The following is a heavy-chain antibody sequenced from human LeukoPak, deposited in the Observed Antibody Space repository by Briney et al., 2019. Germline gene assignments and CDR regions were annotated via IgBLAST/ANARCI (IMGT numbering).Heavy chain of an antibody. CDR2: IKQDGSEK. Sequence: PGGPVRLPCASSEFTLSGYWISWGRQAPGKELEWVANIKQDGSEKYYVDSVKGRFTISRDNAKNSLYLQMNSLRAEDTAVYYCAKDRVFWFDPWGQGTLVTVSS. V-gene: IGHV3-7*01. D-gene: IGHD6-13*01. J-gene: IGHJ5*02. CDR1: EFTLSGYW. CDR3: AKDRVFWFDP.